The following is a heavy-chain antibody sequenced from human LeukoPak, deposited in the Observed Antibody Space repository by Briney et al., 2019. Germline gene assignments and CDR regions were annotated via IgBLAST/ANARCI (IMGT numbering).Heavy chain of an antibody. J-gene: IGHJ4*02. Sequence: GGSLRLSCAGTGFSFGSYWMHWVRQAPGKGLVWVSRANPDGSSTTYADSVKGRFTISRDNAKNTLYLQMNSLRAEDTAVYYCARDPDYYYDSSGYYDYWGQGTLVTVSS. D-gene: IGHD3-22*01. CDR3: ARDPDYYYDSSGYYDY. V-gene: IGHV3-74*03. CDR2: ANPDGSST. CDR1: GFSFGSYW.